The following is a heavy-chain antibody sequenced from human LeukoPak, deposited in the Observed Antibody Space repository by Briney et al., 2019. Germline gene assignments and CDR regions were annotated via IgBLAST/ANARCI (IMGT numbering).Heavy chain of an antibody. CDR3: ARLLTVTNWFDP. CDR1: GYRFNNYW. V-gene: IGHV5-51*01. Sequence: GESLKISCKGSGYRFNNYWIGWVRQMPGKGLEWMGIIYPGDSDTRYSPSFQGQVTISADRSISTAYLQWSSLKASDTAMYYCARLLTVTNWFDPWGQGTLVTVSS. D-gene: IGHD4-23*01. J-gene: IGHJ5*02. CDR2: IYPGDSDT.